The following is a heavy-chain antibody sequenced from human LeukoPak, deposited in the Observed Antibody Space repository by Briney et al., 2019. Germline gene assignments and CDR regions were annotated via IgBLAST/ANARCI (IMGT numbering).Heavy chain of an antibody. CDR1: GFTFSSYA. J-gene: IGHJ4*02. CDR3: AKVLNWNDVSGYFDY. CDR2: ISGSGGST. V-gene: IGHV3-23*01. D-gene: IGHD1-1*01. Sequence: PGGSLRLSCAASGFTFSSYAMGWVRQAPGKGLEWVSAISGSGGSTYYAGSMKGRFTISRDNSKNTLYLQMNSLRAEDTAVYYCAKVLNWNDVSGYFDYWGQGTLVTVSS.